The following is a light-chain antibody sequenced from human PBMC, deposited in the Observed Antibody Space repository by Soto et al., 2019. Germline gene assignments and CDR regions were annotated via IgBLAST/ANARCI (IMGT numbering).Light chain of an antibody. J-gene: IGKJ4*01. CDR1: QNINNY. CDR2: DAS. V-gene: IGKV3-11*01. Sequence: EIELTQSPATLSLSPGERATLSCRASQNINNYLAWYQQKPGQTPRLLIYDASTRATDIPARFSGSGSGTDFTLTISGLEPEDFAVYYCQQRVTSPGTFGGGTKVEIK. CDR3: QQRVTSPGT.